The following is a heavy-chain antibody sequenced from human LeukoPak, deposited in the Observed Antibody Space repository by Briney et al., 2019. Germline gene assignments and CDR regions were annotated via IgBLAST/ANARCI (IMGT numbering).Heavy chain of an antibody. CDR3: ARDRSGTYTDAFDI. D-gene: IGHD1-26*01. J-gene: IGHJ3*02. CDR2: INPNSGDT. Sequence: GASVKVSCKASGYTFTGYYMHWVRQAPGQGLEWMGWINPNSGDTNCAQKFQGRVTMTRDTSISTAYMELSRLSSDDTAVYYCARDRSGTYTDAFDIWGQGTMVTVSS. CDR1: GYTFTGYY. V-gene: IGHV1-2*02.